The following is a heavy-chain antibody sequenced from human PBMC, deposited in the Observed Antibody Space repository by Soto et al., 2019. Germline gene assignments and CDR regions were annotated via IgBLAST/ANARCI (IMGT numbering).Heavy chain of an antibody. CDR3: ARVRVGVATQPQDYYYGMDV. J-gene: IGHJ6*02. Sequence: GGSLRLSCAASGFTFSSYAMHWVRQAPGKGLEWVAVISYDGSNKYYADSVKGRFTISRDNSKNTLYLQMNSLGAEDTAVYYCARVRVGVATQPQDYYYGMDVWGQGTTVTVSS. CDR2: ISYDGSNK. V-gene: IGHV3-30-3*01. D-gene: IGHD5-12*01. CDR1: GFTFSSYA.